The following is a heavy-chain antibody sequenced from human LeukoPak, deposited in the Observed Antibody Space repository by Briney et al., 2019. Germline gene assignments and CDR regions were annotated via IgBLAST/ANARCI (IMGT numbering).Heavy chain of an antibody. CDR2: VYYSGST. D-gene: IGHD1-26*01. V-gene: IGHV4-39*01. Sequence: SETLSLTCTVCGDSISSGSYYWGYIRQPPQKGLEWIGSVYYSGSTYYNPSLKSRVTISGDTSNNQFSLKLSSVTAAETAVYYSARQGLWELPTFDPWGQGTLVSVSS. CDR3: ARQGLWELPTFDP. CDR1: GDSISSGSYY. J-gene: IGHJ5*02.